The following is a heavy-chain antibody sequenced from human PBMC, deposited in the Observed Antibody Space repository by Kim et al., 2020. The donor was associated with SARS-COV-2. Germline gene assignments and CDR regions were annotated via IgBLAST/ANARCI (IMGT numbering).Heavy chain of an antibody. CDR3: DAADD. Sequence: ISDGGVRTQYTDAVKGRFTISGDNAKSTLVLQMNSLRVGDTAVYYCDAADDWGQGSLVTVSS. J-gene: IGHJ4*02. CDR2: ISDGGVRT. V-gene: IGHV3-23*01.